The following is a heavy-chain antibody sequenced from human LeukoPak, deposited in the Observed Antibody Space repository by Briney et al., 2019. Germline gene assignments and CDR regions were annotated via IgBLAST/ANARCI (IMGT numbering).Heavy chain of an antibody. V-gene: IGHV3-23*01. CDR1: AFTFSVYA. D-gene: IGHD3-22*01. J-gene: IGHJ4*02. CDR2: ISTSGGSS. Sequence: GGSLRLSCATSAFTFSVYAMSWVRQAPGKGLEWVSGISTSGGSSSYADSVKGWFTISRDNPRNTLYMQMNSLRAEDTALYYCAIMHPYYDGSGYWVQWGQGTLVTVSS. CDR3: AIMHPYYDGSGYWVQ.